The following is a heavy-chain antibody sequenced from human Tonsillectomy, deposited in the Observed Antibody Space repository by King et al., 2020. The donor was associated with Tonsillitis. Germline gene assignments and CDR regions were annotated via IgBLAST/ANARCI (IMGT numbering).Heavy chain of an antibody. CDR2: IWYDGSNK. Sequence: VQLVESGGGVVQPGRSLRLSCAASGFTFSSYGMHWVRQAPGKGLEWVAVIWYDGSNKYYADFVKGRFTISRDNSKNMLYLQMNNLRAEDTAVYYCASSAGAFSYYYYMDVWGKGTTVTVSS. D-gene: IGHD6-13*01. CDR3: ASSAGAFSYYYYMDV. J-gene: IGHJ6*03. CDR1: GFTFSSYG. V-gene: IGHV3-33*08.